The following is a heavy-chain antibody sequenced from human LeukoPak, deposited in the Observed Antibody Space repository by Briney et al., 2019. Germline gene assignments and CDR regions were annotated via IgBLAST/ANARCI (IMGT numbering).Heavy chain of an antibody. Sequence: GASVKVSCKVSGYTLTELSIHWVRQSPGKGLEWMGGEDGEAIYAQKFQGRVTMTEDTSTDTAYMDLSSLRSEDTAVYYCASFDLDSWGQGTLVTVSS. CDR1: GYTLTELS. J-gene: IGHJ4*02. V-gene: IGHV1-24*01. CDR2: EDGEA. D-gene: IGHD3-16*01. CDR3: ASFDLDS.